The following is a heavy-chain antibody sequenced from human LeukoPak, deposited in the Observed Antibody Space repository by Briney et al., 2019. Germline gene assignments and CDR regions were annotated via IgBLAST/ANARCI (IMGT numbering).Heavy chain of an antibody. J-gene: IGHJ4*02. V-gene: IGHV4-61*10. D-gene: IGHD3-10*01. CDR2: MYVSGSS. Sequence: SETLSLTCIVSGDSINNDTYYWNWIRQPAGKGLEWIGRMYVSGSSNYNPALKNRVTISVDTSKNQFSLKLSSVTAADTAVYYCARGSYGSGSSFDYWGQGTLVTVSS. CDR1: GDSINNDTYY. CDR3: ARGSYGSGSSFDY.